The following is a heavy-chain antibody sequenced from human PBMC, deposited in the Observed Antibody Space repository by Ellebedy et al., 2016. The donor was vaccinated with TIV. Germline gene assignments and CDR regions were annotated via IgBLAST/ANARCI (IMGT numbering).Heavy chain of an antibody. V-gene: IGHV3-21*01. CDR3: ARGLSTGRRGDAFDI. D-gene: IGHD1-1*01. CDR1: GFTFSSYA. Sequence: GESLKISCAASGFTFSSYAMNWVRQAPGKGLEWVSSISRSSSYIYYADSVKGRFTISRDNAKNSLYLQMNSLRAEETAVYYCARGLSTGRRGDAFDIWGQGTMVTVSS. CDR2: ISRSSSYI. J-gene: IGHJ3*02.